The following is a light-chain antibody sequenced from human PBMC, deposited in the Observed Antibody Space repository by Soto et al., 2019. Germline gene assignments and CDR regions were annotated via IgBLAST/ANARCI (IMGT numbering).Light chain of an antibody. V-gene: IGKV3-20*01. J-gene: IGKJ1*01. CDR1: QSVSSTY. CDR2: GAS. Sequence: EIVLTQSPGTLSLSPGERATLSCRASQSVSSTYLAWYQQKPGQAPRLLIYGASSRATGIPDRFSGSGSGTDFTLTISRLEPEDFAVYYCQHYGSPVTFGQGTKVDIK. CDR3: QHYGSPVT.